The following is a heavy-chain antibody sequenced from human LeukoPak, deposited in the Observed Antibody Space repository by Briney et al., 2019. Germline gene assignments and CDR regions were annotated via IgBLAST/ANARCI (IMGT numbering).Heavy chain of an antibody. Sequence: PSETLSLTCAVYGGSFSGYYCSWIRQPPGKGLEWIGEINHGGSTNYNPSLKSRVTISVDTSKNQFSLKLSSVTAADTAVYYCARGRTQLVPSVYYYYYGMDVWGQGTTVSVSS. CDR2: INHGGST. J-gene: IGHJ6*02. D-gene: IGHD6-6*01. V-gene: IGHV4-34*01. CDR1: GGSFSGYY. CDR3: ARGRTQLVPSVYYYYYGMDV.